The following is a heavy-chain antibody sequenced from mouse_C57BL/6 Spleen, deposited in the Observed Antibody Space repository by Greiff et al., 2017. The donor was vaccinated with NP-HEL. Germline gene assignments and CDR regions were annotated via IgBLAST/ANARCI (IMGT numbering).Heavy chain of an antibody. CDR2: IYPGDGDT. D-gene: IGHD1-1*01. CDR1: GYAFSSYW. J-gene: IGHJ2*01. V-gene: IGHV1-80*01. Sequence: VQLQESGAELVKPGASVKISCKASGYAFSSYWMNWVKQRPGKGLEWIGQIYPGDGDTNYNGKFKGKATLTADKSSSTAYMQLSSLTSEDSAVYFCARGGTTVVGDCWGQGTTLTVSS. CDR3: ARGGTTVVGDC.